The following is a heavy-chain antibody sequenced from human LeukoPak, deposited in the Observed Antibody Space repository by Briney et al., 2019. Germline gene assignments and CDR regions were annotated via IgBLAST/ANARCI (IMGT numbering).Heavy chain of an antibody. D-gene: IGHD2-2*01. J-gene: IGHJ5*02. CDR3: ARAFCSSTSCYRSTHNWFDP. Sequence: SETLSLTCTVSGGSISSHYWSWLRQPPGKGLEWVGYIYYSGSTNYNPSLKSRVTISVDTSKTQFSLKLSSVTAADTAVYYCARAFCSSTSCYRSTHNWFDPWGQGTLVTVSS. CDR2: IYYSGST. V-gene: IGHV4-59*11. CDR1: GGSISSHY.